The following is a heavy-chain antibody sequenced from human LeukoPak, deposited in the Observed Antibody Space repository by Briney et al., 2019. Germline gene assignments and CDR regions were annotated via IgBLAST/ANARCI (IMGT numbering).Heavy chain of an antibody. Sequence: RGSRRLSCEVSGFTFSTYAMNWVRQAPGKGLDWVSAISGSGGSTYYADSVTGRFTISRDKSKNTLYLQMSSLRAEDTAVYYCARSYGAISYWGQGTLVTVSS. CDR1: GFTFSTYA. CDR2: ISGSGGST. CDR3: ARSYGAISY. J-gene: IGHJ4*02. V-gene: IGHV3-23*01. D-gene: IGHD4-23*01.